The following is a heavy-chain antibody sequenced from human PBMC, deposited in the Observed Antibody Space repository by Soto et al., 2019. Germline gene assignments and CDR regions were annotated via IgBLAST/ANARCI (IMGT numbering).Heavy chain of an antibody. D-gene: IGHD3-3*01. CDR2: IYYSGST. V-gene: IGHV4-39*01. CDR3: ARQRGRDFWSGSPIGNWFDP. CDR1: GGSIISSSYY. J-gene: IGHJ5*02. Sequence: SETLSLTCTVSGGSIISSSYYWGWIRQPPGKGLEWIGSIYYSGSTYYNPSLKSRVTISVDTSKNQFSLKLSSVTAADTAVYYCARQRGRDFWSGSPIGNWFDPWGQGTLVTVSS.